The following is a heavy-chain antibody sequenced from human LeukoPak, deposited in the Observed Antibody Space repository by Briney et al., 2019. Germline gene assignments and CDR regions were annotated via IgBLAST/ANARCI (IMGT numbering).Heavy chain of an antibody. Sequence: GGSLRLSCAASGFTFSNFAMTWVRQAPGKGLEWVSSIVGSSSTYYADSLKGRFTISRDDAKNSLYLQMNSLRAEDTAVYYCARIGAGSSRDYWGQGTLVTVSS. J-gene: IGHJ4*02. CDR1: GFTFSNFA. CDR2: IVGSSST. D-gene: IGHD6-13*01. V-gene: IGHV3-21*01. CDR3: ARIGAGSSRDY.